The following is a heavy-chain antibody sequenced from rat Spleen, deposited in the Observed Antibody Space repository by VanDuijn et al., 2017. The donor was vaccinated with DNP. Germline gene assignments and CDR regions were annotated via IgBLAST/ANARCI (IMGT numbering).Heavy chain of an antibody. V-gene: IGHV3-1*01. D-gene: IGHD1-7*01. J-gene: IGHJ2*01. CDR3: ARWTRYFDY. CDR2: ISYSGRT. Sequence: EVQLQESGSGLVKPSQSLSLTCSVTGYSITSNYWGWIRQFPGNKMEYIGHISYSGRTDYKPSLKSRISITRHTSRNHFFLHLISVTTEDTATYYCARWTRYFDYWGQGVMVTVSS. CDR1: GYSITSNY.